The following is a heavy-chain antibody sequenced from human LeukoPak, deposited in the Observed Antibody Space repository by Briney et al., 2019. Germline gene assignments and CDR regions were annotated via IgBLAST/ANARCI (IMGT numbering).Heavy chain of an antibody. CDR1: GYTFTSYY. CDR2: INPSGGST. Sequence: ASVKVCCKASGYTFTSYYMHWVRQAPGQGLEWMGIINPSGGSTSYAQKFQGRVTMTRDMSTSTVYMELSSLRSEDTAVYYCARAHTITNAFDIWGQGTMVTVSS. V-gene: IGHV1-46*01. D-gene: IGHD3-3*01. J-gene: IGHJ3*02. CDR3: ARAHTITNAFDI.